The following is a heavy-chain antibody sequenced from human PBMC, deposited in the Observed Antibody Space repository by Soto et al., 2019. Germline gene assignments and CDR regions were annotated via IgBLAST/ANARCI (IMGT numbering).Heavy chain of an antibody. J-gene: IGHJ5*02. CDR2: IIPIFGTA. CDR1: GGTFSSYA. D-gene: IGHD2-15*01. CDR3: ARGDTVVAATDNWFDP. V-gene: IGHV1-69*06. Sequence: SVKVSCKASGGTFSSYAISWVRQAPGQGLEWMGGIIPIFGTANYAQKFQGRVTITADKSTSTAYMELSSLRSEDTAVYYCARGDTVVAATDNWFDPWGQGTLVTVPQ.